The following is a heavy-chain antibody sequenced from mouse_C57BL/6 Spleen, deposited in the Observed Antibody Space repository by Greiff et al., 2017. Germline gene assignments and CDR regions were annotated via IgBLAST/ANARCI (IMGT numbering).Heavy chain of an antibody. Sequence: QVQLKQSGAELARPGASVKLSCKASGYTFTSYGLSWVKQRTGQGLEWIGEIYPRSGNPYSNAKFKGKATLTADKSSSTAYMELRSLTSEDSAVYFCARRGDSNDGAMDYWGQGTSVTVSS. CDR3: ARRGDSNDGAMDY. V-gene: IGHV1-81*01. J-gene: IGHJ4*01. CDR2: IYPRSGNP. CDR1: GYTFTSYG. D-gene: IGHD2-12*01.